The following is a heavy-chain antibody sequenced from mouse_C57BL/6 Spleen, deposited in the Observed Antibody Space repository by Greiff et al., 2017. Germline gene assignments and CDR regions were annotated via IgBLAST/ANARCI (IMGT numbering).Heavy chain of an antibody. CDR2: INPSNGGT. CDR1: GYTFTSYW. J-gene: IGHJ4*01. V-gene: IGHV1-53*01. CDR3: ARYDDYDDYAMDY. D-gene: IGHD2-4*01. Sequence: QVQLQQPGTELAKPGASVKLSCKASGYTFTSYWMHWVKQRPGQGLEWIGNINPSNGGTNYNEKFKSKATLTVDKSSSTAYMQLSRLTSEDSAVYYCARYDDYDDYAMDYWGQGTSVTVSS.